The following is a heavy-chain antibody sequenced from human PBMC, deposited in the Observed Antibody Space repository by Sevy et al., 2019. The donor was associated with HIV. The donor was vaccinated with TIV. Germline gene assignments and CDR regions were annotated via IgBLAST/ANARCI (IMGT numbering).Heavy chain of an antibody. CDR1: GFTFSSYA. J-gene: IGHJ6*02. Sequence: GGSLRLSCAASGFTFSSYAMSWVRQAPGKGLEWVSAISGSGGSTYYADSVKGRFTISRGNSKNTLYLQMNSLRAEDTAVYYCAKNFPHDSGGKGGVYYYYGMDVWGQGTTVTVSS. D-gene: IGHD3-22*01. CDR3: AKNFPHDSGGKGGVYYYYGMDV. V-gene: IGHV3-23*01. CDR2: ISGSGGST.